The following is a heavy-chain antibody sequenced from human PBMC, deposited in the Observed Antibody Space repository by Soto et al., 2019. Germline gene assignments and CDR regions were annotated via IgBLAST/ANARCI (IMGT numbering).Heavy chain of an antibody. CDR1: GFTFRSYV. D-gene: IGHD3-3*01. CDR2: TSYDGSNN. V-gene: IGHV3-30*03. J-gene: IGHJ4*02. Sequence: QVQLVEAGGGVGQPGTSLRLSCVGSGFTFRSYVIHWVRQAPVKGLEWVALTSYDGSNNFYGDSVKGRFTISRNNSRNTVEMQVDSLRVEDTALYYCARWVTTGGLYVWGQGPLGSVSS. CDR3: ARWVTTGGLYV.